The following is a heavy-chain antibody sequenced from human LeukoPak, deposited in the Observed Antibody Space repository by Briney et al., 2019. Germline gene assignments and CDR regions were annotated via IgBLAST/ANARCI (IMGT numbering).Heavy chain of an antibody. CDR3: ARDQATVATPWVDY. CDR1: RYTFTNYY. CDR2: INPNSGGT. D-gene: IGHD4-17*01. V-gene: IGHV1-2*02. J-gene: IGHJ4*02. Sequence: ASVKVSCKASRYTFTNYYLHWVRQAPGQALEWMGWINPNSGGTKPAQKFLGRVTMTRDTSISTAYMELTRLTYDDTAVYYCARDQATVATPWVDYWGQGTLVTVSS.